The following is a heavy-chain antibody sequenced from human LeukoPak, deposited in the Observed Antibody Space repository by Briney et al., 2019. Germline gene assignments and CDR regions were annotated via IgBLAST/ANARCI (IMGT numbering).Heavy chain of an antibody. CDR2: IYYSGST. CDR3: ARHDSSGYYYSGEFDY. CDR1: GGSISSSSYY. V-gene: IGHV4-39*01. Sequence: PSETLSLTCTVSGGSISSSSYYWGWIRQPPGKGLEWIGSIYYSGSTYYNPSLKSRVTISVDTSKNQFSLKLSSVTAADTAVYYCARHDSSGYYYSGEFDYWGQGTLVTVSS. J-gene: IGHJ4*02. D-gene: IGHD3-22*01.